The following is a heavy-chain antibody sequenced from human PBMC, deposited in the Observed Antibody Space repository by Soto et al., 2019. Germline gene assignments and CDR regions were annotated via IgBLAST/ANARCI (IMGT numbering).Heavy chain of an antibody. V-gene: IGHV4-31*03. CDR1: GGSISSGGYY. CDR3: ARGVWYLDYYYYGMDV. CDR2: IYYSGST. Sequence: ASETLSLTCTVPGGSISSGGYYWSWIRQHPGKGLEWIGYIYYSGSTYYNPSLKSRVTISVDTSKNQFSLKLSSVTAADTAVYYCARGVWYLDYYYYGMDVWGQGTTVTVSS. J-gene: IGHJ6*02. D-gene: IGHD2-15*01.